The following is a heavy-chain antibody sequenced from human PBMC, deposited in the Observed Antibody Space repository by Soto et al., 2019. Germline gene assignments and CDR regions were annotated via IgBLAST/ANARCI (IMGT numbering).Heavy chain of an antibody. CDR2: VKSKTDGGTT. Sequence: EVHLVESGGGLVKPGGSLRLSCAASGFIFSNAWINWVRQAPGKGLEWVGRVKSKTDGGTTDFAAPVKGRFAISRDDSKNMVYLEMNSLKTEDTAIYYCTTDSYMTNIIVRFDYRGHGTLVTVSS. V-gene: IGHV3-15*07. CDR1: GFIFSNAW. D-gene: IGHD4-17*01. CDR3: TTDSYMTNIIVRFDY. J-gene: IGHJ4*01.